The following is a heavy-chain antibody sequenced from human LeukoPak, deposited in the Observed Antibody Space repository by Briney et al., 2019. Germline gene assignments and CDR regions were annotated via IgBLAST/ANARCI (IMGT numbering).Heavy chain of an antibody. CDR3: AKGGKWDVTPFDY. V-gene: IGHV3-23*01. CDR2: ISGGGGST. D-gene: IGHD1-26*01. CDR1: GFTFTSYS. Sequence: GGSLRLSCAASGFTFTSYSVNWVRQAPGKGLEWVSTISGGGGSTYYADSVKGRFTISRDNSKNTLYLQVNSLRAEDTAVYYCAKGGKWDVTPFDYWGQGTLVTVSS. J-gene: IGHJ4*02.